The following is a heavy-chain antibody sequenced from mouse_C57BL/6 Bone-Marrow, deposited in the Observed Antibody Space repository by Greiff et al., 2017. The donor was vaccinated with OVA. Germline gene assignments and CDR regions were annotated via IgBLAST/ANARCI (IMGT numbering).Heavy chain of an antibody. J-gene: IGHJ4*01. Sequence: QVQLQQSGAELARPGASVKLSCKASGYTFTSYGISWVKQRTGQGLEWIGEIYPRSGNTYYNEKFKGKATLTADKSSSTAYMELRSLTSEDSAVYFCARLYGSSGASMDYWGQGTSVTVSS. CDR1: GYTFTSYG. V-gene: IGHV1-81*01. CDR3: ARLYGSSGASMDY. D-gene: IGHD1-1*01. CDR2: IYPRSGNT.